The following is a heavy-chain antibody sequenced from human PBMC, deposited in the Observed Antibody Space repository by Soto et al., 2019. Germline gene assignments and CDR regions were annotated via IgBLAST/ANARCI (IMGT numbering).Heavy chain of an antibody. V-gene: IGHV3-23*01. CDR3: AKDHNHAFWSGPGPVGYYDY. Sequence: VGSLRLSCAASGFTFSSYAMSWVRQAPGKGLEWVSAISGSGGSTYYADSVKGRFTISRDNSKNTLYLQMNSLRAEDTAVYYCAKDHNHAFWSGPGPVGYYDYWGQGALVTVSS. CDR2: ISGSGGST. J-gene: IGHJ4*02. CDR1: GFTFSSYA. D-gene: IGHD3-3*01.